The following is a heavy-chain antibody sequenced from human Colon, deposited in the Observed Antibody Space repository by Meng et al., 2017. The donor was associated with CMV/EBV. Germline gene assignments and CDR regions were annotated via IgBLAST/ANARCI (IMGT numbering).Heavy chain of an antibody. Sequence: GGSLRLSCAASGFTFGSYWMSWVRQAPGERPEFVANINQDGSIRSYLGSVKGRFTISRDNSKNTLYLQMSSLRADDTAVYYCAKNLALFGVASNTGMDVWGQGITVTVSS. V-gene: IGHV3-7*01. D-gene: IGHD3-3*01. CDR1: GFTFGSYW. CDR3: AKNLALFGVASNTGMDV. J-gene: IGHJ6*02. CDR2: INQDGSIR.